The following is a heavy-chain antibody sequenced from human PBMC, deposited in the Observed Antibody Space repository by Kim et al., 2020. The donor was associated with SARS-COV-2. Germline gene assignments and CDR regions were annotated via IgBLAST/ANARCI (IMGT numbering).Heavy chain of an antibody. CDR3: ARGYTYGLDY. D-gene: IGHD5-18*01. CDR2: IHAGNGNT. J-gene: IGHJ4*02. V-gene: IGHV1-3*01. Sequence: ASVKVSCKASGYTLTTYAIHWVRQAPGQRLEWMGWIHAGNGNTKYSQKFQGRVTITRDTSASTAYMELGSLTSEDTAVYYCARGYTYGLDYWGQGTLVTVSS. CDR1: GYTLTTYA.